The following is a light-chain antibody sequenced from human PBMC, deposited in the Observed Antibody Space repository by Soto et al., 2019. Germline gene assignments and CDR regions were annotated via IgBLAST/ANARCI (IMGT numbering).Light chain of an antibody. V-gene: IGLV2-11*01. CDR2: DVD. CDR1: SSDVGGYNF. Sequence: QSALTQPRSVSGSPGQSVTISCTGSSSDVGGYNFVSWYLQYPGKAPKLLIYDVDKRPSGVPHRFSGSRSGNTASLTISGLQAEDEADYFWCSYPGSPWVFGTGTKVTVL. J-gene: IGLJ1*01. CDR3: CSYPGSPWV.